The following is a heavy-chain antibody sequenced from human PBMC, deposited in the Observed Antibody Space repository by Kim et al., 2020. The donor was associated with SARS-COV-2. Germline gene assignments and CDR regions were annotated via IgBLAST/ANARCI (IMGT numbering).Heavy chain of an antibody. CDR3: ARFRRQQLVGKLPYYYGM. J-gene: IGHJ6*01. V-gene: IGHV4-34*01. Sequence: SETLSLTCAVYGGSFSGYYWSWIRQPPGKGLEWIGEINHSGSTNYNPSLKSRVTISVDTSKNQFSLKLSSVTAADTAVYYCARFRRQQLVGKLPYYYGM. CDR2: INHSGST. D-gene: IGHD6-13*01. CDR1: GGSFSGYY.